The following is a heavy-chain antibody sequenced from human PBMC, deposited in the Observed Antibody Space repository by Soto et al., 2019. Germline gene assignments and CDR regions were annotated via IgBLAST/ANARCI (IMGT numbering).Heavy chain of an antibody. D-gene: IGHD3-22*01. V-gene: IGHV3-30*18. CDR2: ISYDGSKK. CDR1: GFTFSSYG. CDR3: AKAMIVTTPYYFDY. Sequence: QVQLVASGGGVVQPGRSLRLSCAASGFTFSSYGMHWVRQAPGTGLEWVSVISYDGSKKYYADSVKGRFTISRDNSENTLYLQMNSLRAEDTAVYYCAKAMIVTTPYYFDYWGQGTLVTVSS. J-gene: IGHJ4*02.